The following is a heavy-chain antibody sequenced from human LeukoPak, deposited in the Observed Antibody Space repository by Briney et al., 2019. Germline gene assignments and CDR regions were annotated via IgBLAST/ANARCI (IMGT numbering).Heavy chain of an antibody. CDR3: ARGSPYGDVFDY. CDR1: GFTFSSYS. D-gene: IGHD4-17*01. CDR2: ISSSSSYI. Sequence: GGSLRLSCAASGFTFSSYSMNWVRQAPGKGLEWVSSISSSSSYIYYADSVKGRFTISRDNAKNSLYLQMNSLRAEDTAVYYCARGSPYGDVFDYWGQGTLVTVSS. V-gene: IGHV3-21*01. J-gene: IGHJ4*02.